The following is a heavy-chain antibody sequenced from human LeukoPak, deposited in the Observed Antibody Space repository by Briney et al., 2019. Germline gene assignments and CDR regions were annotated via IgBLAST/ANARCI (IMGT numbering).Heavy chain of an antibody. V-gene: IGHV4-30-4*01. CDR3: ARDRIEIRNWKVFDI. J-gene: IGHJ3*02. CDR1: GGSISSGDYY. D-gene: IGHD5-24*01. CDR2: IYYTGST. Sequence: SETLSLTCTVSGGSISSGDYYWSWIRQPPGKGLEWIGYIYYTGSTYYNPSLKSRVTISIDTSKNQSSLKLSSVTAADTAVYYCARDRIEIRNWKVFDIWGQGTMVTVSS.